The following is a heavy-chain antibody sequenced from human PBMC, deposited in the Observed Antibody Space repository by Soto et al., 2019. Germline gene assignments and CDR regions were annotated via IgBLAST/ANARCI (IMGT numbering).Heavy chain of an antibody. CDR2: IIPIFGTA. J-gene: IGHJ4*02. CDR3: ARDLGYSYGSSAFDY. CDR1: GGTFSSYA. D-gene: IGHD5-18*01. Sequence: ASVKVSCKASGGTFSSYAISWVRQAPGQGLEWMGGIIPIFGTANYAQKFQGRVTITADESTSTAYMELSSLRSEDTAVYYCARDLGYSYGSSAFDYWGQGTLVTVSS. V-gene: IGHV1-69*13.